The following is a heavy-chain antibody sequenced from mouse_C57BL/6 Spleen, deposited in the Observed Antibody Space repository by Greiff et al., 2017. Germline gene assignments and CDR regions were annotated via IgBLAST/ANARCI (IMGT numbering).Heavy chain of an antibody. CDR2: IRNKANGYTT. J-gene: IGHJ1*03. D-gene: IGHD2-1*01. V-gene: IGHV7-3*01. CDR1: GFTFTDYY. Sequence: EVQLVESGGGLVQPGGSLSLSCAASGFTFTDYYMSWVRQPPGKALEWLGFIRNKANGYTTEYSASVKGRFTISRDNSQSILYLQMNALRAEDSATYYCARQYGNYGWYFDVWGKGTTVTVSS. CDR3: ARQYGNYGWYFDV.